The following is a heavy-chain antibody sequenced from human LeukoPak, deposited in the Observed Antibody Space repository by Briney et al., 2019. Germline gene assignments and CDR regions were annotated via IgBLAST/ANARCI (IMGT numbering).Heavy chain of an antibody. CDR2: ISGSGGST. CDR3: AKATDIVATTYFDY. J-gene: IGHJ4*02. D-gene: IGHD5-12*01. CDR1: GFTFSSYA. Sequence: GESLKISCAASGFTFSSYAMSWVRQAPGKGLEWVSAISGSGGSTYYADSVKGRFTISRDNSKNTLYLQMNSLRAEDTAVYYCAKATDIVATTYFDYWGQGTLVTVSS. V-gene: IGHV3-23*01.